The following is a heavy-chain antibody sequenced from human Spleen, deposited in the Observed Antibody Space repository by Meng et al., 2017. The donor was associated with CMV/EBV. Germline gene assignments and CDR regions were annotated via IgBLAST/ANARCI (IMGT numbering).Heavy chain of an antibody. CDR2: INSDGSST. J-gene: IGHJ4*02. Sequence: TFNNYWMHWGRQAPGKGLVWVSHINSDGSSTTYADSVKGRLTISRDNAKNTLYLQMNSLRAEDTAVYYCARDAGRRDGYNYLGYFDYWGQGTLVTVSS. CDR1: TFNNYW. D-gene: IGHD5-24*01. V-gene: IGHV3-74*03. CDR3: ARDAGRRDGYNYLGYFDY.